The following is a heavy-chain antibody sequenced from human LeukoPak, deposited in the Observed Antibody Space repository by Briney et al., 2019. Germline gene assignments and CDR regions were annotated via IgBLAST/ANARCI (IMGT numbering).Heavy chain of an antibody. J-gene: IGHJ2*01. Sequence: GGSLRLSCAASGFTFSRYSMNWVRQAPGKGLEWVSSINSSSSYIYYADSVKGRFTISRDNAKNSLHLQMNSLRAEDTAVYYCARDELSTYYYGSGSLRHFDLWGRGTLVTVSS. CDR2: INSSSSYI. V-gene: IGHV3-21*01. D-gene: IGHD3-10*01. CDR1: GFTFSRYS. CDR3: ARDELSTYYYGSGSLRHFDL.